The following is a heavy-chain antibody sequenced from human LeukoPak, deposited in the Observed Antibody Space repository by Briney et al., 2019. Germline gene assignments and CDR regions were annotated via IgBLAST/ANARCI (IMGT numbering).Heavy chain of an antibody. CDR1: GGTFSSYA. CDR2: IIPIFGTA. D-gene: IGHD2/OR15-2a*01. V-gene: IGHV1-69*13. CDR3: ARDLSGWGNSIY. Sequence: SVKVSCKASGGTFSSYAISWVRQAPGQGLEWMGGIIPIFGTANYAQKFQGRVTITADESTSTAYMELSSLRSEDTAVYYCARDLSGWGNSIYWGQGTPDTVS. J-gene: IGHJ4*02.